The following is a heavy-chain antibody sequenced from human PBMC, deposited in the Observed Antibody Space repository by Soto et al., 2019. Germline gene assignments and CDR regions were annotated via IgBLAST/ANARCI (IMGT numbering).Heavy chain of an antibody. CDR1: GYTFTGYY. J-gene: IGHJ4*02. D-gene: IGHD2-21*02. Sequence: GASVKVSCKASGYTFTGYYMHWVRQAPGQGLEWMGWINPNSGGTNYAQKFQGWVTMTRDTPISTAYMELSRLRSDDTAVYYCARGSKYCGGGCYPPYYFDYWGQGTLVTVS. V-gene: IGHV1-2*04. CDR2: INPNSGGT. CDR3: ARGSKYCGGGCYPPYYFDY.